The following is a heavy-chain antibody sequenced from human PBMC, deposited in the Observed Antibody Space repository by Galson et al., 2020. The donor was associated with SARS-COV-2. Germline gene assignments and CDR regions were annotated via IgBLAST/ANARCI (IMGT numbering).Heavy chain of an antibody. V-gene: IGHV4-39*01. Sequence: SETLSLTCTVSAGSISTSSDYWGWIRQPPGKGLEWIATIYYSGSTYYNPSLKSRVMISVDKSKNQFSLKMSSVTAADTAVYYCARRKYYNYYMDVWGKGTTVTISS. J-gene: IGHJ6*03. CDR2: IYYSGST. CDR3: ARRKYYNYYMDV. CDR1: AGSISTSSDY.